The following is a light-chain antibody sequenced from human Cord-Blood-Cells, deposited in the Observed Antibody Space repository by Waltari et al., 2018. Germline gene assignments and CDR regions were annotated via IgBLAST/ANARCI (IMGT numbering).Light chain of an antibody. CDR2: DDS. J-gene: IGKJ4*01. CDR1: QSISSW. V-gene: IGKV1-5*01. Sequence: DIQMTQSHSTLSAYVGDRVTITCRASQSISSWLAWYQQKPGKAPKLLIYDDSSLESGVPSRFSGSGSGTEFTLTISSLQPDDFATYYCQQYNSYPLTFGGGTKVEIK. CDR3: QQYNSYPLT.